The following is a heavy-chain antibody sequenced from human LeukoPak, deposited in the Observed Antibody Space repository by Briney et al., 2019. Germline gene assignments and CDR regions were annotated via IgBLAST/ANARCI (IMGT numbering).Heavy chain of an antibody. CDR1: GFTFSGYW. CDR2: IKPDGSEK. V-gene: IGHV3-7*01. Sequence: GGSLRLSCAASGFTFSGYWMSWVRQAPGKGLEWVANIKPDGSEKDYVDSVKGRFTISRDNAKNSLSLQMNSLRAEDTAMYYCSRNRGWFNFDYWGQGTLVTVSS. J-gene: IGHJ4*02. CDR3: SRNRGWFNFDY. D-gene: IGHD6-19*01.